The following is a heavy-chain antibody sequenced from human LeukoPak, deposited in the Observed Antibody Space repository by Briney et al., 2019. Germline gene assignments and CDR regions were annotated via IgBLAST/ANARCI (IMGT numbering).Heavy chain of an antibody. J-gene: IGHJ4*02. V-gene: IGHV3-33*06. CDR3: AKDRNPTIFGLSADY. CDR1: GFTFSSYG. D-gene: IGHD3-3*01. CDR2: IWYDGSNK. Sequence: GGSLRLSCAASGFTFSSYGMHWVRQAPGKGLEWVAVIWYDGSNKYYADSVKGRFTISRDNSKNTLYLQMNSLRAEDAAVYYCAKDRNPTIFGLSADYWGQGTLVTVSS.